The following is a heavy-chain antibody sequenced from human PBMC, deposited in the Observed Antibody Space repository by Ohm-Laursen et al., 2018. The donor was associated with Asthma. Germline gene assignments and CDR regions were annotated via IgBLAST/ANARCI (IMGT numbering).Heavy chain of an antibody. D-gene: IGHD3-22*01. J-gene: IGHJ4*02. Sequence: TLSLTCAVSGGSISSGDYYWSWIRQPPGKGLEWIGYIYYSGSTYYNPSLKSRVTISVDTSKNQFSLNLTSVTAADTAVYYCARGSFYFESTGYYFFDHWGQGALVTVSS. CDR1: GGSISSGDYY. V-gene: IGHV4-31*11. CDR3: ARGSFYFESTGYYFFDH. CDR2: IYYSGST.